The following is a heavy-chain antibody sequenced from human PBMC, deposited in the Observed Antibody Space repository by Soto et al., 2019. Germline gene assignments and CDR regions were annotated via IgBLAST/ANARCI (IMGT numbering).Heavy chain of an antibody. CDR1: GGSISSGDYY. CDR3: ARYGYYDSSGYAQAFDI. D-gene: IGHD3-22*01. V-gene: IGHV4-30-4*01. CDR2: IYYGGST. J-gene: IGHJ3*02. Sequence: SETLSLTCTVSGGSISSGDYYWSWIRQPPGKGLEWIGYIYYGGSTYYNPSLKSRVTISVDTSKNQFSLKLSSVTAADTAVYYCARYGYYDSSGYAQAFDIWGQGTMVTVSS.